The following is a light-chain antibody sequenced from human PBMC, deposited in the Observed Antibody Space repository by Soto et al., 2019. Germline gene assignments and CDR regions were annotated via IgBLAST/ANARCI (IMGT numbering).Light chain of an antibody. CDR3: LLYYGGAHL. J-gene: IGLJ2*01. Sequence: QTVVTQEPSLTVSPGGTVTLTCASSTGAVTSGFYPNWFQQKPGQAPRALIYGTANKHSWTPARFSGSLLGGKAALTLSGVQPEDEAEYYCLLYYGGAHLFGGGTQLTVL. CDR1: TGAVTSGFY. CDR2: GTA. V-gene: IGLV7-43*01.